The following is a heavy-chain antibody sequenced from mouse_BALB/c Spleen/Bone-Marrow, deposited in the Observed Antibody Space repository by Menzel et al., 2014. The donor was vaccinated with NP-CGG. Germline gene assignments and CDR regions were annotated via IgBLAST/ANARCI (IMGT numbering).Heavy chain of an antibody. V-gene: IGHV2-6-7*01. D-gene: IGHD2-4*01. CDR3: ARGEDYDDYYAMDY. Sequence: QVQLKESGPGLVAPSQSLSITCTVSGFSLTGYGVNWVRQPPGKGLEWLGMIWGDGSTDYNSALKSRLSISKDNSKSQAFLKMNSLQTDDTARCYCARGEDYDDYYAMDYWGQGTSVTVSS. CDR2: IWGDGST. CDR1: GFSLTGYG. J-gene: IGHJ4*01.